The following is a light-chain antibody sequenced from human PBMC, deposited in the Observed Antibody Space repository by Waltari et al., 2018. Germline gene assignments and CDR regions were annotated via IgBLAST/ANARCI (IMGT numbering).Light chain of an antibody. V-gene: IGKV2-28*01. Sequence: DIVMTQSPLSLPVTPGEPASISCRSSESLVHSNGYSYLDWYLQKPGQSPQLLIYLSFNRASGGPDRFIGSGSGTDFTLKISRVEAEDVGIYYCMQALETWTFGQGTRVEI. CDR2: LSF. CDR3: MQALETWT. J-gene: IGKJ1*01. CDR1: ESLVHSNGYSY.